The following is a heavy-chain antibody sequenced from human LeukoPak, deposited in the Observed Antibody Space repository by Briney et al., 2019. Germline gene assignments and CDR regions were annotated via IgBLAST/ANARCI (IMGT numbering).Heavy chain of an antibody. V-gene: IGHV3-23*01. CDR1: GFTFSSYA. CDR2: ISASGGST. D-gene: IGHD6-13*01. J-gene: IGHJ5*02. CDR3: ARPRGAAAGTFGFDP. Sequence: PGGSLRLSCAASGFTFSSYAMSWVRQDPGKGLEWVAAISASGGSTYYPDSVKGRFTISRDNSKNTLYLQMNSLRAEDTAVYYCARPRGAAAGTFGFDPWGQGTLVTVSS.